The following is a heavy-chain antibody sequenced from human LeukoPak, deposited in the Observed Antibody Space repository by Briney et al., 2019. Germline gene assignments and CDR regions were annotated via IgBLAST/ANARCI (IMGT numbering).Heavy chain of an antibody. D-gene: IGHD6-19*01. V-gene: IGHV4-59*12. CDR1: GGSISSYY. CDR3: ASSSGSAFDI. Sequence: SETLSLTCTVSGGSISSYYWTWIRQPPGKGLEWIGHIYYSGSTNYNPSLKSRVTMSVDTSENQFSLKLSSVTAADTAVYYCASSSGSAFDIWGQGTMVTVSS. CDR2: IYYSGST. J-gene: IGHJ3*02.